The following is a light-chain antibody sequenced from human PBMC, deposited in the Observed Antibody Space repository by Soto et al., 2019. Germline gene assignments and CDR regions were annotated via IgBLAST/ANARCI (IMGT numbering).Light chain of an antibody. CDR3: SSYTTTTPVV. J-gene: IGLJ2*01. CDR2: DVN. Sequence: QSALTQPASVSGSPGQSITISCTGTNSDIGAFDYVSWYQHHPGKAPRLLIYDVNNWPSGVSDRFSGSKSGNTASLTISGLQAEDAAVYYCSSYTTTTPVVFRGGTKVTVL. V-gene: IGLV2-14*03. CDR1: NSDIGAFDY.